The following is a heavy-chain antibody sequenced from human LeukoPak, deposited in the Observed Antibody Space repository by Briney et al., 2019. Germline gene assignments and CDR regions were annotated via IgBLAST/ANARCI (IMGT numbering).Heavy chain of an antibody. J-gene: IGHJ4*02. CDR2: ITSSSSYI. CDR3: ARTSSRYFDG. Sequence: PGRSLRLSWAASGFTVSRYTMNWVRQAAGKGREWLSSITSSSSYIYYADSVKGRFTISRDNAKNSLCLQINSLRAEDTAVYYCARTSSRYFDGWGQGTLVTV. D-gene: IGHD6-19*01. CDR1: GFTVSRYT. V-gene: IGHV3-21*01.